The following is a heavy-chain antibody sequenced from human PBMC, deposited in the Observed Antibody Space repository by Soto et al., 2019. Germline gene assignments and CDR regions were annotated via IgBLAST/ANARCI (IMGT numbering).Heavy chain of an antibody. Sequence: ASVKVSWKASGYTFTSYDINWVRQATGQGLEWMGWMNPNSGNTGYAQKFQGRVTMTRNTSISTAYMELSSLRSEDTAVYYCARGRMVRGVINWFDPWGQGTLVTVSS. D-gene: IGHD3-10*01. J-gene: IGHJ5*02. CDR1: GYTFTSYD. CDR2: MNPNSGNT. V-gene: IGHV1-8*01. CDR3: ARGRMVRGVINWFDP.